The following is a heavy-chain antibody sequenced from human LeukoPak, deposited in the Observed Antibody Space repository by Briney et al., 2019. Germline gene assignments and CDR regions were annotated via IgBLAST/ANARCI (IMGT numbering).Heavy chain of an antibody. J-gene: IGHJ3*02. Sequence: SETLFLTCTVSGGSISSYYWSWIRQPAGKGLEWIGRIYTSGSTNYNPSLKSRVTMSVDTSKNQFSLKLSSVTAADTAVYYCARGWDNWNYPVAFDIWGQGTMVTVSS. CDR3: ARGWDNWNYPVAFDI. V-gene: IGHV4-4*07. CDR2: IYTSGST. D-gene: IGHD1-7*01. CDR1: GGSISSYY.